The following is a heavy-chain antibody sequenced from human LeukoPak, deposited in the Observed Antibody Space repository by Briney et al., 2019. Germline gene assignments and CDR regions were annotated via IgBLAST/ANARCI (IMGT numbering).Heavy chain of an antibody. J-gene: IGHJ4*01. CDR3: ATGTIHLWYAY. V-gene: IGHV3-53*01. Sequence: GGPLRLSCAASGFTLSSNYMTWVRQAPGKGLEWVSLIDSGGSAFYADSMKGRFTISRDNSKNTLYLQMNSLRAEDTAVYYCATGTIHLWYAYWGHGTLVTVSS. D-gene: IGHD5-18*01. CDR2: IDSGGSA. CDR1: GFTLSSNY.